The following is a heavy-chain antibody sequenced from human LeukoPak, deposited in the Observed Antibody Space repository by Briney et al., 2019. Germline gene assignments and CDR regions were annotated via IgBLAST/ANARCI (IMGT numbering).Heavy chain of an antibody. D-gene: IGHD7-27*01. V-gene: IGHV3-21*01. Sequence: GGSLRLSCAASGFTFSSYSMNWVRQAPGKGLEWVSSISSSSSYIYYADSVKGRFTISRDNAKNSLYLQMNSLRAEDTAVYYCARDLSSTSNWEFDYWGQGTLVTVSS. J-gene: IGHJ4*02. CDR3: ARDLSSTSNWEFDY. CDR2: ISSSSSYI. CDR1: GFTFSSYS.